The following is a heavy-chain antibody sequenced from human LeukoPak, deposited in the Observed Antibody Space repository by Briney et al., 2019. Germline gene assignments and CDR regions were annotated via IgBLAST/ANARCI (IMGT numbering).Heavy chain of an antibody. Sequence: EASVKVSCKTSRCTFTKYPISWERQATGQGLEWMGRIIPILGTVNYAQNFQGRVTMTTDESTTTAYLELRSLRSEDTAIYFCARECKDYGDYTLNLWRQGTLITVSS. V-gene: IGHV1-69*11. CDR3: ARECKDYGDYTLNL. J-gene: IGHJ4*02. CDR2: IIPILGTV. D-gene: IGHD4-17*01. CDR1: RCTFTKYP.